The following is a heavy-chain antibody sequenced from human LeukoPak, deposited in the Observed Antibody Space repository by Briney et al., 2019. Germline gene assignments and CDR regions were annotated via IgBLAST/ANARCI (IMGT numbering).Heavy chain of an antibody. D-gene: IGHD2-15*01. Sequence: GGSLRLSCAASGFTFSTYGMHWVRQAPGKGLEWVAVIWSDGSDRYYSESVKGRFTISRDNSKNTLYLHMNSLRAEDTAVYHCARGPDCSGGGCYFDGDGYYFDCWGQGTLVTVSS. CDR2: IWSDGSDR. CDR1: GFTFSTYG. J-gene: IGHJ4*02. V-gene: IGHV3-33*01. CDR3: ARGPDCSGGGCYFDGDGYYFDC.